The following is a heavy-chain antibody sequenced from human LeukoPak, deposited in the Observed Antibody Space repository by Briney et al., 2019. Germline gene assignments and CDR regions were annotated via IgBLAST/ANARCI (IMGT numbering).Heavy chain of an antibody. CDR1: GFTFSSYS. V-gene: IGHV3-21*01. Sequence: GGSLRLSCAASGFTFSSYSMNWVRQAPGKGLEWVSFISSSSSYIYYADSMKGRFTISRDNAKNSLYLQMNSLRAEDTAVYYCARADSSGWYTADFDYWGQGTLVTVSS. D-gene: IGHD6-19*01. CDR3: ARADSSGWYTADFDY. CDR2: ISSSSSYI. J-gene: IGHJ4*02.